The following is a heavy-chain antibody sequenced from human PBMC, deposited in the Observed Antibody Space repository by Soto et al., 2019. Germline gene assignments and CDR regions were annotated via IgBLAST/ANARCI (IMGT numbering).Heavy chain of an antibody. J-gene: IGHJ4*02. Sequence: QVQLQQWGAGLLKPSETLSLTCAVYGGSFSNYYWSWIRQPPGKGLEWIGEINQSGSTNHNPSLTSRVTISVDPSKNQFSLKLSSVTAADTAVYYCARGRDYWGQGTLVTVSS. CDR3: ARGRDY. V-gene: IGHV4-34*01. CDR2: INQSGST. CDR1: GGSFSNYY.